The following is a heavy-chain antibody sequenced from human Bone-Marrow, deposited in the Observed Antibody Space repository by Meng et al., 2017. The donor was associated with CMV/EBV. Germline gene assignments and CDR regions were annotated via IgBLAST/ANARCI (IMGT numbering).Heavy chain of an antibody. CDR1: GFSFSSYW. V-gene: IGHV3-74*01. Sequence: ETLSLTCAASGFSFSSYWMHWVRQAPGKGLVWVAHIHSDGSSTTYADSVKGRFTISRDNAKNSLYLQMNSLRAEDTAVYYCARVVGTGDPSFYDAFDIWGQGTMVTVSS. CDR3: ARVVGTGDPSFYDAFDI. CDR2: IHSDGSST. D-gene: IGHD5-12*01. J-gene: IGHJ3*02.